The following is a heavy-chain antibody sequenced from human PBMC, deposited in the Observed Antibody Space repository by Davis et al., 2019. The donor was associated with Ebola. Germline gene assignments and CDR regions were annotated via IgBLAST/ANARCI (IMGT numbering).Heavy chain of an antibody. D-gene: IGHD6-19*01. Sequence: SETLSLTCTVSGGSISSHYWTWIRQTPGKGLEWIGYIYNSATTKYNPSLKGRVTISVDTSKNQVSLKLTSVSAADTAVYFCVREIAVAGKLDSWGQGSLVTVSS. CDR3: VREIAVAGKLDS. CDR2: IYNSATT. CDR1: GGSISSHY. J-gene: IGHJ4*02. V-gene: IGHV4-59*11.